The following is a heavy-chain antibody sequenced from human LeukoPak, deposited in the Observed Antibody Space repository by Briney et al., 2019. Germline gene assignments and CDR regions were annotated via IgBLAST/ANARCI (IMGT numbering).Heavy chain of an antibody. CDR1: VYTFTSYY. CDR3: ASSSNSSWYDY. CDR2: INPSGGST. Sequence: GASVKVSCKASVYTFTSYYMHWVRQAPGQGLEWMGIINPSGGSTSYAQKFQGRVTMTRDTSTSTVYMELSSLRSEDTAVYYCASSSNSSWYDYWGQGTLVTVSS. J-gene: IGHJ4*02. V-gene: IGHV1-46*01. D-gene: IGHD6-13*01.